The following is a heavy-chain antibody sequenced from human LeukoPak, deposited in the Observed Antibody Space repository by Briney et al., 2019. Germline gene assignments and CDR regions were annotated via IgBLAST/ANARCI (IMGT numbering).Heavy chain of an antibody. CDR3: AKLESPYYYAMDV. CDR1: GDSISSYY. CDR2: IYNSGRT. D-gene: IGHD3-3*01. Sequence: SETLSLTCTVSGDSISSYYWSWIRQPPGKGLEWIAYIYNSGRTDYSPALKSRVTISIDTSKNQFSLKLSSVTAADSALYYCAKLESPYYYAMDVWGQGTTVTVSS. J-gene: IGHJ6*02. V-gene: IGHV4-59*01.